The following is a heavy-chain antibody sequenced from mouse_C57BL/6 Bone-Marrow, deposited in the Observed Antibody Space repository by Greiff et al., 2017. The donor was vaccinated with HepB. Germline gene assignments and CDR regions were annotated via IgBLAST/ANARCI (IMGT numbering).Heavy chain of an antibody. V-gene: IGHV1-69*01. CDR3: ARDLGAMDY. Sequence: QVQLQQPGAELVMPGASVKLSCKASGYTFTSYWMHWVKQRPGQGLEWIGEIDPSDSYTNYNQKFKGKSTLTVDKSSSTAYMQLSSLTSEDSAVYYCARDLGAMDYWGQGTSVTVSS. J-gene: IGHJ4*01. CDR1: GYTFTSYW. CDR2: IDPSDSYT.